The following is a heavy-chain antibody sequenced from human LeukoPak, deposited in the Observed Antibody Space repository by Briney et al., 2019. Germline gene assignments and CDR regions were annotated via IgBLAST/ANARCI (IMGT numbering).Heavy chain of an antibody. V-gene: IGHV4-59*01. J-gene: IGHJ4*02. D-gene: IGHD3-3*01. CDR3: ARAGSGRSLGDFDY. CDR1: GGSISTYY. CDR2: ISYTVST. Sequence: SKTLSLTCTVSGGSISTYYWAWIRQPPGKGLEWIAYISYTVSTKSNPSFKSRVTVSLDTSKNQISLKLTSVTAADTAVYYCARAGSGRSLGDFDYWGQGTLVTVSS.